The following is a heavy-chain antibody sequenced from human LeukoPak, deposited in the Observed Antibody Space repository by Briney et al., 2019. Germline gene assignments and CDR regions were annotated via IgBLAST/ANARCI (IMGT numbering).Heavy chain of an antibody. CDR1: GFIFSRYS. D-gene: IGHD3-16*01. CDR3: AREFEGTASGAGY. Sequence: GGSLRLSCAASGFIFSRYSMNWVRQAPGKGLEGVASMSVGSGLIYYAESVRGRFTVSRDNAKNSLYLQMKSLRADDTAVYYCAREFEGTASGAGYWGQGTLVTVSS. V-gene: IGHV3-21*01. J-gene: IGHJ4*02. CDR2: MSVGSGLI.